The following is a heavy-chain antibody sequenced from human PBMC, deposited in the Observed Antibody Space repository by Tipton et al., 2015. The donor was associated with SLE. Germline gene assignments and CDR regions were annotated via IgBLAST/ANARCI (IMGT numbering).Heavy chain of an antibody. V-gene: IGHV4-39*07. CDR3: ARPRIAARPGGFDY. D-gene: IGHD6-6*01. CDR1: GGSISSSSYY. CDR2: INHSGST. J-gene: IGHJ4*02. Sequence: TLSLTCTVSGGSISSSSYYWGWIRQPPGKGLEWIGEINHSGSTNYNPSLKSRVTISVDTSKNQFSLKLSSVTAADTAVYYCARPRIAARPGGFDYWGQGKLVTVSS.